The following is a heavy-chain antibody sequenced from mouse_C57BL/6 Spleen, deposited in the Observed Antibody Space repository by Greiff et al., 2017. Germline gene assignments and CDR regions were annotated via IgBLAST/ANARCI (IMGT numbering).Heavy chain of an antibody. J-gene: IGHJ1*03. Sequence: EVQRVESGPGLVKPSQSLSLTCSVTGYSITSGYYWNWIRQFPGNKLEWMGYISYDGSNNYNPSLKNRISITRDTSKNQFFLKLNSVTTEDTATYYCARDYGSSPWYFDVWGTGTTVTVSS. D-gene: IGHD1-1*01. V-gene: IGHV3-6*01. CDR2: ISYDGSN. CDR3: ARDYGSSPWYFDV. CDR1: GYSITSGYY.